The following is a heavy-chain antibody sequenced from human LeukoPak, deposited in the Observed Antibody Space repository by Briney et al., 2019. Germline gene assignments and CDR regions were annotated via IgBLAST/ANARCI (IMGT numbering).Heavy chain of an antibody. CDR1: GFTFSSYW. CDR2: IKQDGSEK. Sequence: GGSLRLSCAASGFTFSSYWMSWVRQAPGKGLEWVANIKQDGSEKYYVDSVKGRFTISRDNAKNSLYLQMNSLRAEDTAVYYCAXIGVVVPAANYYYYHMDVWGKGTTVTVSS. J-gene: IGHJ6*03. V-gene: IGHV3-7*01. CDR3: AXIGVVVPAANYYYYHMDV. D-gene: IGHD2-2*01.